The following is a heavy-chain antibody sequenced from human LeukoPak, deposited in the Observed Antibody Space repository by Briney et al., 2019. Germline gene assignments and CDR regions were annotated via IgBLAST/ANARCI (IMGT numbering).Heavy chain of an antibody. J-gene: IGHJ4*02. D-gene: IGHD6-13*01. CDR3: AAGVIAANRPGPLYPQSVDY. CDR2: MNPNSGNT. Sequence: ASVKVSCKASGYTFTSYDINWVRQATGQGLEWMGWMNPNSGNTGYAQKFQGRVTMTRNTSISTAYMELSSLRSEDTAVYYCAAGVIAANRPGPLYPQSVDYWGQGTLVTVSS. V-gene: IGHV1-8*01. CDR1: GYTFTSYD.